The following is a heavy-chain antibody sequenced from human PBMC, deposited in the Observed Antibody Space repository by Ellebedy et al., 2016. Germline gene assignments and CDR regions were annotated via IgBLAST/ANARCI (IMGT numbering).Heavy chain of an antibody. J-gene: IGHJ6*02. Sequence: GGSLRLSCAASGFTLNNYAMTWIRQAAGEGLEWVSAITGDTATTYYADSVKGRFTISRDNSRNTLFLQMNSLRAEDTAVYYCAKDYDFWSGTGINGMDVWGQGTTVTVSS. V-gene: IGHV3-23*01. D-gene: IGHD3-3*01. CDR3: AKDYDFWSGTGINGMDV. CDR1: GFTLNNYA. CDR2: ITGDTATT.